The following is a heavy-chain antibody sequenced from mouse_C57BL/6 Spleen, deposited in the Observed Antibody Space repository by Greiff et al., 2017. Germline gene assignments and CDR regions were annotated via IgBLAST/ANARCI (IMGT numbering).Heavy chain of an antibody. CDR2: IYPGDGDT. CDR3: ARSRDLFDY. Sequence: VQLQQSGPELVKPGASVKISCKASGYAFSSSWMNWVKQRPGKGLEWIGRIYPGDGDTNYNGKFKGKATLTADKSSSTAYMQLSSLTSEDSAVYFCARSRDLFDYWGQGTTLTVSS. CDR1: GYAFSSSW. V-gene: IGHV1-82*01. J-gene: IGHJ2*01. D-gene: IGHD3-3*01.